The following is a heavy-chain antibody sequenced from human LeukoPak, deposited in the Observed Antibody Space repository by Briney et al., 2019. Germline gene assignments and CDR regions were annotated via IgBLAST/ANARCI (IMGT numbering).Heavy chain of an antibody. D-gene: IGHD3-10*01. CDR3: ARMFRITMGGYAGYYFDY. J-gene: IGHJ4*02. CDR2: IYTSGST. V-gene: IGHV4-4*07. Sequence: PSETLSLTCTVSGGSISSYYWSWIRQPAGKGLEWIGRIYTSGSTNYNPSLKSRVTMSVATSKNQFSLKLSSVTAADTAVYYCARMFRITMGGYAGYYFDYWGQGTLVTVSS. CDR1: GGSISSYY.